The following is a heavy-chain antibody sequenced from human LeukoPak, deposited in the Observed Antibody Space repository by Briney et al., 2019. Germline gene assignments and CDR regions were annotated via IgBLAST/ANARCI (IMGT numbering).Heavy chain of an antibody. CDR2: IIPIFGTA. J-gene: IGHJ4*02. CDR1: GGTFSSYA. V-gene: IGHV1-69*05. Sequence: ASVKVSCKASGGTFSSYAISWVRQAPGQGLEWMGGIIPIFGTANYAQKFQGRVTITTDEPTSTAYMELSSLRSEDTAVYYCARDLYSSSPFWGQGTLVTVSS. D-gene: IGHD6-6*01. CDR3: ARDLYSSSPF.